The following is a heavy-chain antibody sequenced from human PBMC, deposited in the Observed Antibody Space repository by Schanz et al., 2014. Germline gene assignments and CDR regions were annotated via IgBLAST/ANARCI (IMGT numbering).Heavy chain of an antibody. D-gene: IGHD6-13*01. V-gene: IGHV1-3*01. CDR3: ARSGSSNWYFFDY. CDR2: INAGTGNT. CDR1: GYAFSDYG. Sequence: QVQLEQSGAEVKKPGASVKVSCKTSGYAFSDYGITWVRQAPGQRLEWMGWINAGTGNTEYSQKFQGRVTITRHTLASTAYMEVSSLRSEDTAVYYCARSGSSNWYFFDYWGQGTLVTVSS. J-gene: IGHJ4*02.